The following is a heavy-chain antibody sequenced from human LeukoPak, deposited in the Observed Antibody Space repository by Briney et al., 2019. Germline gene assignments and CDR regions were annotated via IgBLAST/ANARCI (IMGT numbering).Heavy chain of an antibody. CDR2: IYYSGST. D-gene: IGHD5-18*01. V-gene: IGHV4-61*01. CDR1: GDSVSSGSYY. CDR3: AREGYSYGSYYFDY. Sequence: TPSETLSLTCTVPGDSVSSGSYYWSWIRQPPGKGLEWIGYIYYSGSTNYNPSLKSRVTISVDTSKNQFSLKLSSVTAADTAVYYCAREGYSYGSYYFDYWGQGTLVTVSS. J-gene: IGHJ4*02.